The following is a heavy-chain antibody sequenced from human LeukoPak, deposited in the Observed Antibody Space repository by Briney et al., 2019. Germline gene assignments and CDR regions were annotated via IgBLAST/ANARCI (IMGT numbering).Heavy chain of an antibody. J-gene: IGHJ3*02. Sequence: SETLSLTCTVSGGSISSSNYYWSWIRQPPGKGLEWIGYIYYSGSTNYNPSLKSRVTISVDTSKNQFSLKLSSVTAADTAVYYCARFRTVVDAFDIWGQGTMVTVSS. CDR1: GGSISSSNYY. CDR3: ARFRTVVDAFDI. V-gene: IGHV4-61*01. CDR2: IYYSGST. D-gene: IGHD2-15*01.